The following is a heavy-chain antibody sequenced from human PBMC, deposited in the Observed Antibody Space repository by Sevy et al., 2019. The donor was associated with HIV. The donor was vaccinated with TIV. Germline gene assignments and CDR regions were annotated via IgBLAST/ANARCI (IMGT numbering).Heavy chain of an antibody. J-gene: IGHJ4*02. CDR1: GFSFYTYA. CDR3: AKTEYTSGWFY. V-gene: IGHV3-23*01. Sequence: GGSLRLSCPTSGFSFYTYAMTWVRQAPGKGLEWVASITDNGAKTFYVDSVKGRFTISRDNSQSTLFLHMNSLRGDDTAVYFCAKTEYTSGWFYWGQGTLVTVSS. D-gene: IGHD6-19*01. CDR2: ITDNGAKT.